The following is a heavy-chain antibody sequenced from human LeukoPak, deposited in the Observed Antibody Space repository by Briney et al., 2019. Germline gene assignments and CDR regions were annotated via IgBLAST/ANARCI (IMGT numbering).Heavy chain of an antibody. CDR1: GFTFSSYG. CDR2: ISGSGGST. V-gene: IGHV3-23*01. D-gene: IGHD3-16*02. CDR3: ARGSFLITFGGLIV. J-gene: IGHJ4*02. Sequence: GWSLRLSCAASGFTFSSYGMSWVRQAPGKGLEWVSAISGSGGSTYSADSVKGRFTISRDNAKNSLYLQMNSLRAEDTAVYYCARGSFLITFGGLIVWGQGTLVTVSS.